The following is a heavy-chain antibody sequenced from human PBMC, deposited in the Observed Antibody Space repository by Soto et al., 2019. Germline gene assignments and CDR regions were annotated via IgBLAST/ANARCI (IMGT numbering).Heavy chain of an antibody. CDR3: ARSGGTRYSSSWYPFDY. CDR1: GFTFSSYS. V-gene: IGHV3-48*01. J-gene: IGHJ4*02. Sequence: GGSLRLSCAASGFTFSSYSMNWVRQAQGKGLEWVSYISSSSSTIYYADSVKDRFTISRDNAKNSLYLQMNSLRAEDTAVYYCARSGGTRYSSSWYPFDYWGQGTLVTVSS. D-gene: IGHD6-13*01. CDR2: ISSSSSTI.